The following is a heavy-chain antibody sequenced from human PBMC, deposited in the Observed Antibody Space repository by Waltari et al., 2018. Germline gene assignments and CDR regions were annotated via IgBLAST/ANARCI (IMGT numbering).Heavy chain of an antibody. CDR3: ASSWYDC. CDR2: ISRTGSYT. V-gene: IGHV3-21*01. J-gene: IGHJ5*01. Sequence: EVQLVESGGGLVKPGGSLRLSCAASGFTLSNSTMKWVRRAPGKGLEWVSSISRTGSYTYYADSVKGRFTISRDNAKKSMSLQMNNLRAEDTAVYYCASSWYDCWGQGTLVTVSS. CDR1: GFTLSNST.